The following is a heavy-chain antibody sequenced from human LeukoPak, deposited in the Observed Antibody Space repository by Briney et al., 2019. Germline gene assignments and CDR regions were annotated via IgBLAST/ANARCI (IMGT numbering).Heavy chain of an antibody. V-gene: IGHV3-74*01. Sequence: PGGSLRLSCAASGFTFSSYWMHWVRQAPGKGLVWVSRINTDGSSTSCADSVKGRFTISRDNSKNTLYLQMNSLRAEDTAVYYCAKEARSGSYLYYYYGMDVWGQGTTVTVSS. CDR1: GFTFSSYW. D-gene: IGHD3-10*01. CDR2: INTDGSST. J-gene: IGHJ6*02. CDR3: AKEARSGSYLYYYYGMDV.